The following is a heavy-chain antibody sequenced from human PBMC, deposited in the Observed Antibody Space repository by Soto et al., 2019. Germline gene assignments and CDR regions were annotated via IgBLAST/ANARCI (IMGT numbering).Heavy chain of an antibody. V-gene: IGHV4-39*01. CDR1: GVSITTTSYY. J-gene: IGHJ4*02. CDR3: ARHGSY. CDR2: VYFSGTT. Sequence: SETLSLTCTVSGVSITTTSYYWGWIRQPPGKGLEWIGSVYFSGTTYYNPSLKSRVTISVDASKNHFSLRLSSVTAADTAIYYCARHGSYWGQGTLVTVSS.